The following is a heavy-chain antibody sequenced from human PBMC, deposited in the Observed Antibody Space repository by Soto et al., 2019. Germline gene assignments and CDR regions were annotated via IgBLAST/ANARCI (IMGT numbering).Heavy chain of an antibody. CDR3: ARDSNNHYYNYNWFDP. CDR1: GYTFTSYG. J-gene: IGHJ5*02. V-gene: IGHV1-18*04. D-gene: IGHD1-20*01. CDR2: ISAYNGNT. Sequence: GASVKVSSKASGYTFTSYGTTWVAQASGQGLEWMGWISAYNGNTNYAQKLQGRVTMTTDTSTSTAYMELRSLRSDDTAVYYCARDSNNHYYNYNWFDPWGQGTLVTVSS.